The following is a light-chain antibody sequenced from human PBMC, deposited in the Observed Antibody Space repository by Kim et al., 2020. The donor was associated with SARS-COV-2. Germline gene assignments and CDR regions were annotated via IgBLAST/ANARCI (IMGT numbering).Light chain of an antibody. CDR3: NSRDSNDNGV. CDR2: GKN. CDR1: SLRSYY. Sequence: VALGQTVRITCQGDSLRSYYASWYQQKPGQAPILVIYGKNNRPSGIPDRFSGSSSGNTASLTITGTQADDEADYYCNSRDSNDNGVFGGGTKLTVL. V-gene: IGLV3-19*01. J-gene: IGLJ2*01.